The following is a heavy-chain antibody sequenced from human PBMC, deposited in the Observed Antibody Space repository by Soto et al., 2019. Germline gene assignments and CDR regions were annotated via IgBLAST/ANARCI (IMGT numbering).Heavy chain of an antibody. J-gene: IGHJ6*02. V-gene: IGHV3-21*01. Sequence: VGSLRLSCAASGFTFSSYSMNWVRQAPGKGLEWVSSISSSSSYIYYADSVKGRFTISRDNAKNSLYLQMNSLRAEDTAVYYCARDGGIVVVVAYYYYGMDVWGQGTTVTV. CDR1: GFTFSSYS. CDR2: ISSSSSYI. CDR3: ARDGGIVVVVAYYYYGMDV. D-gene: IGHD2-15*01.